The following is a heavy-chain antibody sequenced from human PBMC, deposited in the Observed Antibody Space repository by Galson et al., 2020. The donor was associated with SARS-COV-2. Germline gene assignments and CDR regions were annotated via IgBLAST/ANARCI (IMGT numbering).Heavy chain of an antibody. J-gene: IGHJ2*01. Sequence: ETSETLSLTCTVSGGSISSYYWSWIRQPPGKGLEWIGYIYYSGSTNYNPSLKSRVTISVDTSKNQFSLKLSSVTAADTAVYYCARLCNNWGNWYFDLWGRGTLVTVSS. CDR1: GGSISSYY. D-gene: IGHD7-27*01. CDR2: IYYSGST. CDR3: ARLCNNWGNWYFDL. V-gene: IGHV4-59*08.